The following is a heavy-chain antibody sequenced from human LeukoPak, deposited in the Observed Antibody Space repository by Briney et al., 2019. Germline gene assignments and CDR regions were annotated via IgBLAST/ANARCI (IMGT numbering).Heavy chain of an antibody. J-gene: IGHJ4*02. CDR2: ISAYNGNT. D-gene: IGHD4-17*01. CDR3: ARDDVYGDRDFDY. V-gene: IGHV1-18*01. Sequence: ASVKVSCKASGYPFTSYGFNWVRQAPGQGLERMGWISAYNGNTNYAQKLQGRVTMTTDKSTSTAYMELRSLRSDDTAVYYCARDDVYGDRDFDYWGQGTLVTVSS. CDR1: GYPFTSYG.